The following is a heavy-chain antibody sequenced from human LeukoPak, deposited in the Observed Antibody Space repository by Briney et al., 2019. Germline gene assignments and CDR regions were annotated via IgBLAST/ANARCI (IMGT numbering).Heavy chain of an antibody. V-gene: IGHV3-21*01. CDR1: GFTFSSSS. Sequence: GGSLRLSCAAYGFTFSSSSMNSVRQAPGKGLEWDSSISSSSSYIYYADSVKGRFTISRNNAKNSLYLQMNSLRAEDTAVYYCARGFYDSEYYFDYWGQGTLVTVSS. D-gene: IGHD3-22*01. CDR3: ARGFYDSEYYFDY. J-gene: IGHJ4*02. CDR2: ISSSSSYI.